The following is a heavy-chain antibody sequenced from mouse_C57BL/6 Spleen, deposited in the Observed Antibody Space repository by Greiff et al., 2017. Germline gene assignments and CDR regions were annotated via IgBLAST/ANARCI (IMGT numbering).Heavy chain of an antibody. CDR3: ARSGVGYLFDY. V-gene: IGHV1-69*01. J-gene: IGHJ2*01. D-gene: IGHD2-2*01. Sequence: QLQQPGAELVMPGASVKLSCKASGYTFTSYWMHWVKQRPGQGLEWIGEIDPSDSYTNYNQKFKGKSTLTVDKSSSTAYMQLSSLTSEDSAVYYCARSGVGYLFDYWGQGTTLTVSS. CDR2: IDPSDSYT. CDR1: GYTFTSYW.